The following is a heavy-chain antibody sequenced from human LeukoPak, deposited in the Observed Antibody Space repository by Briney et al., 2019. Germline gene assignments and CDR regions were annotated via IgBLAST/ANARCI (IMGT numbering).Heavy chain of an antibody. CDR2: IYYSGST. V-gene: IGHV4-30-4*01. D-gene: IGHD2-2*02. CDR1: GGSISSGDYY. CDR3: ARGSSAIQLYYFDY. Sequence: PSETLSLTCTVSGGSISSGDYYWSWIRQPPGKGLEWIGYIYYSGSTHYNPSLKSRVTISVGTSKNQFSLKLSSVTAADTAVYYCARGSSAIQLYYFDYWGQGTLVTVSS. J-gene: IGHJ4*02.